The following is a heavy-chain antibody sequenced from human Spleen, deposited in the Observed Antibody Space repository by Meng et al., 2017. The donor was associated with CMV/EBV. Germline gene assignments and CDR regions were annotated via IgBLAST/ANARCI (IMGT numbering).Heavy chain of an antibody. Sequence: ASVKVSCKASGYTFTAHYFHWVRQAPGQGLEWMGWIHPHRGDTNYAQQFQGRVTMTRDTSVNTAYMELSRLTSDDTAVYYCASPHDRHNSGWYVAGGFDFWGQGTLVTVSS. D-gene: IGHD6-19*01. CDR2: IHPHRGDT. J-gene: IGHJ4*02. CDR1: GYTFTAHY. V-gene: IGHV1-2*02. CDR3: ASPHDRHNSGWYVAGGFDF.